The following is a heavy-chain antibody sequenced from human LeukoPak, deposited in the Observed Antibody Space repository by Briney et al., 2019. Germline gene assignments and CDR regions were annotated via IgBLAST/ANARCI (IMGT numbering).Heavy chain of an antibody. J-gene: IGHJ4*02. V-gene: IGHV3-53*01. CDR3: AALARDY. Sequence: GGPLRLSCAASGFIVSSNYMTWVRQAPGEWLEWVSVIHNDGSTYYTDSVKGRFTISRDNSKNTLYLQMNSLRVEDTAVYYCAALARDYWGQGTLVTVSS. CDR2: IHNDGST. D-gene: IGHD3-3*02. CDR1: GFIVSSNY.